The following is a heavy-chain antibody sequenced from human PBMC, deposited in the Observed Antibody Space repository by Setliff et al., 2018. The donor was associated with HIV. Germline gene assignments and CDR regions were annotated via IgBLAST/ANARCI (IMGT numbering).Heavy chain of an antibody. CDR2: IYDGGTT. D-gene: IGHD3-10*02. J-gene: IGHJ4*02. CDR1: GYSINNIHY. V-gene: IGHV4-38-2*01. Sequence: PSETLSLTCDVSGYSINNIHYWGWIRQPPGKGLECLGNIYDGGTTYHNPSLKGRVTISIDTSKAQFSLKLISVTAADTAVYYCVRRDVPFLFGQSDSWGQGILVTVSS. CDR3: VRRDVPFLFGQSDS.